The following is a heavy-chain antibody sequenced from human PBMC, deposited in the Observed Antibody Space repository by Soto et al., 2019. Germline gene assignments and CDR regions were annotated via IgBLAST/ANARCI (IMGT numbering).Heavy chain of an antibody. D-gene: IGHD3-16*01. J-gene: IGHJ3*02. CDR2: ISGSGGST. CDR1: GFTFSSYA. CDR3: GKGGAGGGGAFDI. V-gene: IGHV3-23*01. Sequence: EVQLLESGGGLVQPGGSLRLSCAASGFTFSSYAMSWVRQAPGKGLEWVSAISGSGGSTYYADSVKGRFTISRDNSKNTLYLKMNGLGAEDTAVYYWGKGGAGGGGAFDIWGQGTMVTVSS.